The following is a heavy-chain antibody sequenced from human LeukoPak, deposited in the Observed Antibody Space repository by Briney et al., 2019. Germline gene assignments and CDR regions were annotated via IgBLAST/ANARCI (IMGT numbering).Heavy chain of an antibody. V-gene: IGHV3-66*01. D-gene: IGHD3-10*01. CDR1: GFTVSSNY. CDR3: ARAIWFGELFPWFDP. J-gene: IGHJ5*02. Sequence: PGGSLRLSCAASGFTVSSNYMSWVRQAPGTGLEWVSVIYSGGSTYYADSVKGRFTISRDNSKNSLYLQMNSLRAEDTAVYYCARAIWFGELFPWFDPWGQGTLVTVSS. CDR2: IYSGGST.